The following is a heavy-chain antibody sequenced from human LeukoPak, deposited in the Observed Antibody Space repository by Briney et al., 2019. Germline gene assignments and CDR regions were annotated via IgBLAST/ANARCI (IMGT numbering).Heavy chain of an antibody. V-gene: IGHV3-30*18. Sequence: GRSLRLSCAASGFTFSTFPMHWVRQAPGKGLEWVAVISYDGSNKYYPDSVKGRFTISRDNSKNTLYLQMNSLRAEDTAVYYCAKSYDSGWYVSDYWGQGTLVSVSS. CDR3: AKSYDSGWYVSDY. CDR1: GFTFSTFP. D-gene: IGHD6-19*01. CDR2: ISYDGSNK. J-gene: IGHJ4*02.